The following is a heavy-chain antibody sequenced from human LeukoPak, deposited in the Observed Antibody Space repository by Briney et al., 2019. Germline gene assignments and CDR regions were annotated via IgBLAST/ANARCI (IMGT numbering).Heavy chain of an antibody. CDR1: GDSVSSNSAA. Sequence: SQTLSLTCAISGDSVSSNSAAWNWIRQSPSRGLEWLGRTYYRSKWYNDYAVSVRSRITINPDTSKNQFSLQLSSMTSEDTAVYYCARGSGTAAAGTYYYNGLDVWGQGTTVTVSS. CDR2: TYYRSKWYN. V-gene: IGHV6-1*01. J-gene: IGHJ6*02. CDR3: ARGSGTAAAGTYYYNGLDV. D-gene: IGHD6-13*01.